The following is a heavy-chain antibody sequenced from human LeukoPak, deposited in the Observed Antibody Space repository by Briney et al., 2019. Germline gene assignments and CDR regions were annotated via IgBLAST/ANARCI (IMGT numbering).Heavy chain of an antibody. CDR3: ARNNGVLWFGEGIWFDP. J-gene: IGHJ5*02. D-gene: IGHD3-10*01. CDR2: ISPYNVNT. V-gene: IGHV1-18*01. Sequence: GAALTVSCQASGYTLTSYGISWVRQAPGKGLEWMGWISPYNVNTNYAQKLQGRITMTTDTSTSTAYMELRSLRSDDTAVYYCARNNGVLWFGEGIWFDPWGQGTLVTVSS. CDR1: GYTLTSYG.